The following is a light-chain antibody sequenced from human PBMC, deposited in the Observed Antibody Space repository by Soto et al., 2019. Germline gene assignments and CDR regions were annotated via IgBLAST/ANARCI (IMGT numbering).Light chain of an antibody. CDR2: AAS. CDR1: QPISTY. J-gene: IGKJ2*01. CDR3: QQSYRTPPDS. Sequence: DIQMTQSPSSLSASVGDRVASTCRASQPISTYLNWYQQRPGKAPRLLIHAASTLHSGVPSRFSGSGSGADFTLTISSLQPEDFATYFCQQSYRTPPDSFGQGTKLEVK. V-gene: IGKV1-39*01.